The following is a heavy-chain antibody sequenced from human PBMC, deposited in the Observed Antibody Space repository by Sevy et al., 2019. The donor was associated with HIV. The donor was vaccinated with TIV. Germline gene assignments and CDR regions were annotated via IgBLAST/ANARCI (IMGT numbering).Heavy chain of an antibody. V-gene: IGHV3-48*03. CDR2: ISSSGSTI. D-gene: IGHD3-16*02. CDR3: ARDVASALRLGELSVGFDY. CDR1: GFTFSSYE. Sequence: GGSLRLSCAASGFTFSSYEMNWVRQAPGKGLEWVSYISSSGSTIYYADSVKGRFTISRDNAKNSLYLQMNSLRAKDTAVYYCARDVASALRLGELSVGFDYWGQGTLVTVSS. J-gene: IGHJ4*02.